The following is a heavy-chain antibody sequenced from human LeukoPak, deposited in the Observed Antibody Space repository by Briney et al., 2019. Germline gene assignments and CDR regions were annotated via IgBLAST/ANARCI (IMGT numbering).Heavy chain of an antibody. J-gene: IGHJ4*02. D-gene: IGHD6-19*01. CDR3: AKDGRAGWTHPYYFDY. V-gene: IGHV4-59*01. CDR2: IYQSGST. CDR1: GGSISTYY. Sequence: PSETLSLTCTVPGGSISTYYWSWIRQPPGKGLEWIGYIYQSGSTNYNPSLKSRVIMSVDTSKNQISLSLSSVTAADTAVYYCAKDGRAGWTHPYYFDYWGQGTLVTVSS.